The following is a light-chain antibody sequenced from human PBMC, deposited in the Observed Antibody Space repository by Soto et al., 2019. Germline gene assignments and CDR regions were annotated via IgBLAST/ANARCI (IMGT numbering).Light chain of an antibody. V-gene: IGKV1-9*01. J-gene: IGKJ2*01. Sequence: DIQLTQSPPFLSASVGDRVTVTCRASQTINNYLAWFRKKEGKAPEFLIYPASTLQGGVPSRFSGHGFGIQFTLTISSLQPDDFATYYCQQLRAYPHTFGQGTKLDIK. CDR2: PAS. CDR1: QTINNY. CDR3: QQLRAYPHT.